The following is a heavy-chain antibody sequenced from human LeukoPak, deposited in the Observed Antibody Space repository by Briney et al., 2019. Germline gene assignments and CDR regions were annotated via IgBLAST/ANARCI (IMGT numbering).Heavy chain of an antibody. V-gene: IGHV4-39*01. CDR1: GGSISSSSYY. CDR3: ARQADDCGDYGWFDP. CDR2: IYYSGST. J-gene: IGHJ5*02. Sequence: SETLSLTCTVSGGSISSSSYYWGWIRHPPGKGLECVGSIYYSGSTYYNPSLKSRVTISVDTSKNQFSLKLSSVTAADTAVYYCARQADDCGDYGWFDPWGQGTLVTVSS. D-gene: IGHD4-17*01.